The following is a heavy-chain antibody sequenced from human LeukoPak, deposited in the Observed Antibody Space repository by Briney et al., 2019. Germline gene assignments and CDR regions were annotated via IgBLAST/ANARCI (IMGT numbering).Heavy chain of an antibody. CDR2: IYYSGST. CDR3: ARHGSGSPDY. V-gene: IGHV4-39*01. CDR1: GGSISSSSYY. D-gene: IGHD5-12*01. Sequence: ASETLSLTCTVSGGSISSSSYYWGWIRQPPGKGLEWIGSIYYSGSTYYNPSLKSRVTISVDTSKNQFSLKLSSVTAADTAVYYCARHGSGSPDYWDQGTLVTVSS. J-gene: IGHJ4*02.